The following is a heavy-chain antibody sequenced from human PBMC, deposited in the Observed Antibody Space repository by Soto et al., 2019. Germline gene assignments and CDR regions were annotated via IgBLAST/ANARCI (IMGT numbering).Heavy chain of an antibody. Sequence: SETLSLTCSVSGGTISGYYWTWIRQPAGKGLEWIGRIYSSGNTKYNPSLQSRVTMSLDTSNNQFSLSLTSVTGVGTAVYYWSRGQRFSDWFDPWGQGTLVTVSS. CDR3: SRGQRFSDWFDP. D-gene: IGHD3-3*01. V-gene: IGHV4-4*07. CDR1: GGTISGYY. CDR2: IYSSGNT. J-gene: IGHJ5*02.